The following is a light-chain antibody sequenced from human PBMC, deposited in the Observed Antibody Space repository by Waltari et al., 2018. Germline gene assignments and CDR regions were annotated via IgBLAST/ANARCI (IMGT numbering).Light chain of an antibody. Sequence: DIVMTQSPATRSVSPGERDTLSCRASQSISTNLAWYQQKPGQAPRLLIYGASIRATGIPARFSGSGSGTEFTLTISSLQSEDFAVYYCQHYDHGPPITFGQGTRLEIK. V-gene: IGKV3D-15*01. CDR2: GAS. CDR1: QSISTN. J-gene: IGKJ5*01. CDR3: QHYDHGPPIT.